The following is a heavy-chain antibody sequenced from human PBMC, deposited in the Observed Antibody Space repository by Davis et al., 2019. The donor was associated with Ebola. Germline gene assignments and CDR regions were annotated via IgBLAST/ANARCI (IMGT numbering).Heavy chain of an antibody. D-gene: IGHD3-3*01. J-gene: IGHJ4*02. CDR3: ARDRALFGEGLDY. CDR2: ISAYNGHT. V-gene: IGHV1-18*01. Sequence: ASVKVSCKASGYTFANYGLSWVRQAPGQGLEWMGWISAYNGHTNYAQKFQGRVTMTTDTSTTIAYMELRSLRSDDTAMYYCARDRALFGEGLDYWGQGTLVTVSS. CDR1: GYTFANYG.